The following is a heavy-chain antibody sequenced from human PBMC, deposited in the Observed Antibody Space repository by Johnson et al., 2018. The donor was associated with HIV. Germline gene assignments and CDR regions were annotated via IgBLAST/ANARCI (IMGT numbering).Heavy chain of an antibody. V-gene: IGHV3-15*01. CDR1: GFTFNRAW. CDR2: VKSITDGGTT. Sequence: SGGGVVQPGGSLRLPCAESGFTFNRAWMSWVRQAPGKGLEWVGRVKSITDGGTTDYTAPVTGRFTIPRDDSKNTLYLLMNSLKTDDTAVYYCTTGPVGATKGGGAFDIWGLGTMVTVSS. CDR3: TTGPVGATKGGGAFDI. J-gene: IGHJ3*02. D-gene: IGHD1-26*01.